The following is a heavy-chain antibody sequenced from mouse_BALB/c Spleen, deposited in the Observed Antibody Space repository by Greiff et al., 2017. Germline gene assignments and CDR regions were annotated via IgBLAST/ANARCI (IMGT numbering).Heavy chain of an antibody. CDR3: TRGGKGLFGY. CDR2: IRLKSNNYAT. J-gene: IGHJ2*01. V-gene: IGHV6-6*02. CDR1: GFTFSNYW. D-gene: IGHD2-1*01. Sequence: EVKVEESGGGLVQPGGSMKLSCVASGFTFSNYWMNWVRQSPEKGLEWVAEIRLKSNNYATHYAESVKGRFTISRDDSKSSVYLQMNNLRAEDTGIYYCTRGGKGLFGYWGQGTTLTVSS.